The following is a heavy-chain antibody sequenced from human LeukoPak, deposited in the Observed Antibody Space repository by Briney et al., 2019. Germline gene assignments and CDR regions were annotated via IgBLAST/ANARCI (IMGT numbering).Heavy chain of an antibody. CDR3: ARSLDY. Sequence: PSETLSLTCAVYGGSFSGYYWSWIRQPPGKELEWIGEINHSGSTNYNPSLKSRVTISVDTSKNQFSLKLSSVTAADTAVFYCARSLDYWGQGTLVTVSS. V-gene: IGHV4-34*01. J-gene: IGHJ4*02. CDR2: INHSGST. CDR1: GGSFSGYY.